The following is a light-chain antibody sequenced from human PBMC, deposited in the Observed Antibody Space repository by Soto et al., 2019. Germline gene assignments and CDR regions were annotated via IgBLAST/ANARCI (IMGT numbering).Light chain of an antibody. CDR2: DTY. CDR1: QGFGDT. CDR3: QPYHNWPLT. V-gene: IGKV3D-15*01. Sequence: PVTLSLSKGGKAAVSGRASQGFGDTLAWYQHKPGQAPRLLIYDTYNRATGIPPRFSGSRSGADFTLTINSLQSEDCAVYYCQPYHNWPLTFGGGTKVDIK. J-gene: IGKJ4*01.